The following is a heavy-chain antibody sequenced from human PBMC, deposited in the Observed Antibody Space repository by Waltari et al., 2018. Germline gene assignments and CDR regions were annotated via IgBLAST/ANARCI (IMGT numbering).Heavy chain of an antibody. J-gene: IGHJ4*02. CDR3: AGKAAAGTFDY. CDR1: GYSISSGYY. V-gene: IGHV4-38-2*01. D-gene: IGHD6-13*01. CDR2: IYHSGST. Sequence: QVQLQESGPGLVKPSETLSLTCAVSGYSISSGYYCGWIRQPPGKGLEWIGSIYHSGSTYYNPSLKSRVTISVDTSKNQFSLKLSSVTAADTAVYYCAGKAAAGTFDYWGQGTLVTVSS.